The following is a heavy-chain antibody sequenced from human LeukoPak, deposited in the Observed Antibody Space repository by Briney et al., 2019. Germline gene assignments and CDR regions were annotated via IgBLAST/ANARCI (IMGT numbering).Heavy chain of an antibody. V-gene: IGHV4-34*01. CDR3: ARRKAARPLSSWYFDL. Sequence: PSETLSLTCAVHGGSFSGYFWSWIRQPPGKGLEWIGEINHSGSTNYNPSLKSRVTISVDTSKNQFSLKLSSVTAADTAVYYCARRKAARPLSSWYFDLWGRGTLVTVSS. J-gene: IGHJ2*01. D-gene: IGHD6-6*01. CDR2: INHSGST. CDR1: GGSFSGYF.